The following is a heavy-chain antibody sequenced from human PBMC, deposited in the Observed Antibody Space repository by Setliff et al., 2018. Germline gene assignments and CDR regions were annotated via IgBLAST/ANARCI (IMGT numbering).Heavy chain of an antibody. V-gene: IGHV1-18*01. CDR1: GYIFNSYG. J-gene: IGHJ3*01. Sequence: ASVKVSCKASGYIFNSYGIAWVRQAPGQGLEWMGWISTDDGDTNFAQKFQGRVTLTTDTSTGTAYMELRSLTFDDTAVYYCARDWFCSGGDCSDVFDFWGQGTMVTVSS. CDR3: ARDWFCSGGDCSDVFDF. D-gene: IGHD2-21*02. CDR2: ISTDDGDT.